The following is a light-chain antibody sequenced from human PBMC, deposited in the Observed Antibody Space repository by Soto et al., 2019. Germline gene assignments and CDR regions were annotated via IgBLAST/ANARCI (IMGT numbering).Light chain of an antibody. Sequence: PGERATLSCTASQHVTTTYIAWYQQKFGQARRLLIYGASTRATGTPDRFTGGGFGTDFTLTISRVEPEDFAVYYCQQYDSSFTFGGGTKVEMK. J-gene: IGKJ4*01. CDR3: QQYDSSFT. V-gene: IGKV3-20*01. CDR1: QHVTTTY. CDR2: GAS.